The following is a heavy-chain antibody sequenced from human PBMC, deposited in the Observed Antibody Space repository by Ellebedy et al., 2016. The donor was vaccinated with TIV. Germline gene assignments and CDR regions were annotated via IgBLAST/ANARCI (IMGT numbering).Heavy chain of an antibody. Sequence: SQTLSLTCAISGDSVSSDSAAWNWIRQSPSRGLEWLGRTYYRSSWKNEYAESVKGRITINPDTSKNQFSLQLNSVTPDDTAVYYCATGGRGDPGVRGVTTCDYWGQGTMVTVSS. CDR1: GDSVSSDSAA. D-gene: IGHD3-10*01. CDR2: TYYRSSWKN. V-gene: IGHV6-1*01. J-gene: IGHJ3*01. CDR3: ATGGRGDPGVRGVTTCDY.